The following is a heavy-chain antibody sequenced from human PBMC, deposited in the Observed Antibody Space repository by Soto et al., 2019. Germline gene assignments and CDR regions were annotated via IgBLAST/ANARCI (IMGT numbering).Heavy chain of an antibody. Sequence: PSETLSLTCTVSGGSISSYYWAWIRQPPGKGLEWIGYIYYSGSTDYNPSLKSRVTISVDTAKNHFSLKLSSVTAADTAVYYCARVDCTSTSCSAGYYFDYWGQGTLVTVSS. CDR1: GGSISSYY. CDR3: ARVDCTSTSCSAGYYFDY. D-gene: IGHD2-2*01. J-gene: IGHJ4*02. CDR2: IYYSGST. V-gene: IGHV4-59*01.